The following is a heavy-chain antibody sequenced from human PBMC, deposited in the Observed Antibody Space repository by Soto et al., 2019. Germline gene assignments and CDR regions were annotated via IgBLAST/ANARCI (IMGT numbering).Heavy chain of an antibody. CDR1: GYSFTSYW. CDR2: IYPGDSDT. D-gene: IGHD6-19*01. CDR3: ARPTWLPGNYYGMDV. V-gene: IGHV5-51*01. Sequence: PGESLKISCKVSGYSFTSYWIGLVRQMPGKGLEWMGIIYPGDSDTRYSPSFQGQVTISADKSISTAYLQWSSLKASDTAMYYCARPTWLPGNYYGMDVWGQGTTVTVSS. J-gene: IGHJ6*02.